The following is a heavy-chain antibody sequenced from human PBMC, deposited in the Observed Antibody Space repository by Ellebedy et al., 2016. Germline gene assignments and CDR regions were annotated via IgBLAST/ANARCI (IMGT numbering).Heavy chain of an antibody. Sequence: GESLKISXKGSGYSFTSYWHGWVRQIPGQGLEWMGIICPGDSDTRYSPSFQGQVNISADKSLSTAYLQWSSLKASDTAMYYCARRPVRGVIITAGGAFDIWGQGTMVNVSS. V-gene: IGHV5-51*01. D-gene: IGHD3-10*01. CDR1: GYSFTSYW. CDR3: ARRPVRGVIITAGGAFDI. CDR2: ICPGDSDT. J-gene: IGHJ3*02.